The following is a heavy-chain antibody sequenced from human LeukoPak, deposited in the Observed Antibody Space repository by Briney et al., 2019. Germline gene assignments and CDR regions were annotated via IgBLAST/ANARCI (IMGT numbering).Heavy chain of an antibody. CDR1: GGSISSYY. CDR3: ASAGMIYCSSTSCYLGGWFDP. Sequence: PSETLSLTCTVSGGSISSYYRSWIRQPAGKGLEWIGRIYTSGSTNYNPSLKSRVTMSVDTSKNQFSLKLSSVTAADTAVYYCASAGMIYCSSTSCYLGGWFDPWGQGTLVTVSS. V-gene: IGHV4-4*07. D-gene: IGHD2-2*01. CDR2: IYTSGST. J-gene: IGHJ5*02.